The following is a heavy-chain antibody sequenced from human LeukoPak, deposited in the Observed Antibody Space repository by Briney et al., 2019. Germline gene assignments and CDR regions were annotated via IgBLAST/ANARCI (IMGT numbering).Heavy chain of an antibody. D-gene: IGHD3-22*01. J-gene: IGHJ4*02. CDR3: AKGDDSTPWY. CDR2: IRYDGSNK. CDR1: GFTFSSYG. Sequence: GSLRLSCAASGFTFSSYGVHWVRQAPGKGLEWVAFIRYDGSNKYYADSVKGRFTISRDNSKNTLYLQMNSLRAEDTAVYYCAKGDDSTPWYWGQGTLVTVSS. V-gene: IGHV3-30*02.